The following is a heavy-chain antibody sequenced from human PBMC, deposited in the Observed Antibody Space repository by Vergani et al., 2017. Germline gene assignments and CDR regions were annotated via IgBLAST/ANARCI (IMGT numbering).Heavy chain of an antibody. Sequence: QMQLQDSGPGLVKASETLSLTCTVSGDSIISRSYYWGWIRQPPGKGLRWIGSIYNSGNGDSSSSLKSRVTISADTSKNQFSLRLTYVTAADTAVYYCASGKNDSDSTSHFRGRYFDVWGRGTLVTVPS. V-gene: IGHV4-39*01. CDR1: GDSIISRSYY. D-gene: IGHD3-10*01. J-gene: IGHJ2*01. CDR2: IYNSGNG. CDR3: ASGKNDSDSTSHFRGRYFDV.